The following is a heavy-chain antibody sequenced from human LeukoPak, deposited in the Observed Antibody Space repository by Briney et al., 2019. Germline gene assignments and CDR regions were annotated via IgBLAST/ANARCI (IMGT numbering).Heavy chain of an antibody. CDR2: IAHDGTNK. J-gene: IGHJ4*02. D-gene: IGHD3-16*02. CDR3: ARHRGRVIVTPYFDY. CDR1: GFTFSTYA. Sequence: GGSLRLSCAASGFTFSTYAMHWVRRAPDKGLEWVAVIAHDGTNKYYADSVKGRFTISRDNSKNTLYLQMNSLRTEDTAVYYCARHRGRVIVTPYFDYWGQGTLVTVSS. V-gene: IGHV3-30-3*01.